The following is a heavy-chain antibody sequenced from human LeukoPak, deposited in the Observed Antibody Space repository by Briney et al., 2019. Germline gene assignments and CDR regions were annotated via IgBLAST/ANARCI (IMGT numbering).Heavy chain of an antibody. Sequence: PGGSLGLSCEASGFSFRSYGIHWVRQAPGKGLEWVAVMSYDGSEEYYGDSVEGRFTVSRDNSKSTVYLQMNSLIPEDTAVYYCAKDKCSGGSCNQFDYWGQGTLVTVSS. CDR2: MSYDGSEE. V-gene: IGHV3-30*18. J-gene: IGHJ4*02. D-gene: IGHD2-15*01. CDR3: AKDKCSGGSCNQFDY. CDR1: GFSFRSYG.